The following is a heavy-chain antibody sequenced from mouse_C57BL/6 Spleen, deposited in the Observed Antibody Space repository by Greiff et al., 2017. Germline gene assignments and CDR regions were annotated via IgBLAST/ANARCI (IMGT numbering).Heavy chain of an antibody. CDR2: IYPRDGSP. CDR1: GYTFTSSD. CDR3: ARDDGYSVAY. D-gene: IGHD2-3*01. J-gene: IGHJ3*01. Sequence: VQRVESGPELVKPGASVKLSCKASGYTFTSSDINCVQQRPGPGLEWIGWIYPRDGSPKSNEKFKGKATLTVDTSSSTAYMELHRLTSEDSAVYFCARDDGYSVAYWGQGTLVTVCA. V-gene: IGHV1-85*01.